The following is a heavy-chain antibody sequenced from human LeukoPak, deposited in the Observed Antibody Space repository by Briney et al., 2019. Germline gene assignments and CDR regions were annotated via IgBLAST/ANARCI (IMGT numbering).Heavy chain of an antibody. V-gene: IGHV3-23*01. Sequence: GGSLRLSCAASGFTFTNYAMSWVRQAPGKGLEWVSSISVCGDSTYYADSVKGRFTISRDNSKNNLSLQMNNLRAEDTAVYHCAKEVTMIVVLTAHDYWGQETLVAVSS. J-gene: IGHJ4*02. D-gene: IGHD3-22*01. CDR3: AKEVTMIVVLTAHDY. CDR2: ISVCGDST. CDR1: GFTFTNYA.